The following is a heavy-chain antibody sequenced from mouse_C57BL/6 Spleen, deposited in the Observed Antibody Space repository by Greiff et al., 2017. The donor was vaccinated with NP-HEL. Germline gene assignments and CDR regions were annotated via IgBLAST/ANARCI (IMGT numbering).Heavy chain of an antibody. J-gene: IGHJ2*01. V-gene: IGHV5-4*01. CDR1: GFTFSSYA. Sequence: EVKVVESGGGLVKPGGSLKLSCAASGFTFSSYAMSWVRQTPEKRLEWVATISDGGSYTYYPDNVKGRFTISRDNAKNNLYLQMSHLKSEDTAMYYCARDLDYGSSYVFDYWGQGTTLTVSS. CDR2: ISDGGSYT. D-gene: IGHD1-1*01. CDR3: ARDLDYGSSYVFDY.